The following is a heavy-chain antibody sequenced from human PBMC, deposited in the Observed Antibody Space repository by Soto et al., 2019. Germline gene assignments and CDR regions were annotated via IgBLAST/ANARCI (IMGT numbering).Heavy chain of an antibody. V-gene: IGHV3-64*01. CDR3: ARGPGYYFDY. J-gene: IGHJ4*02. Sequence: EVQLVESGGGLVQPGGSLRFSCAASGFTFSSYAMHWVRQAPGKGLEYVSAISSNGGSTYYANSVKGRFTISRDNSKNTLYLQMGSLRAEDMAVYYCARGPGYYFDYWGQGTLVTVSS. CDR1: GFTFSSYA. CDR2: ISSNGGST.